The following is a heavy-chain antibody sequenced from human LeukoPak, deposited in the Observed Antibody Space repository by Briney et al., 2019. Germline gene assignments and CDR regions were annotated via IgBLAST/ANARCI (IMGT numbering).Heavy chain of an antibody. J-gene: IGHJ4*02. CDR2: IKQDGSEK. CDR3: ARGGRDGYNLVGY. D-gene: IGHD5-24*01. V-gene: IGHV3-7*01. Sequence: GGSLRLSCAASGFTFSRFWMSWVRQAPGKGLEWVANIKQDGSEKYYVDSVKGRFTISRDNAKNTLYLQMNSLRAEDTAVYYCARGGRDGYNLVGYWGQGTLVTVSS. CDR1: GFTFSRFW.